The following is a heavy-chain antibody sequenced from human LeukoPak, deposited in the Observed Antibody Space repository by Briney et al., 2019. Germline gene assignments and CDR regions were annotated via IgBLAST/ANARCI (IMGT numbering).Heavy chain of an antibody. CDR3: AKDITGHNRGWYDY. CDR1: GFTFSNRA. Sequence: GGSLRLSCAASGFTFSNRAMSWVRQAPGKGLECVSAISGSGGSTYYADSVKGRFTISRDNSKNTLYLQMNSLRVEDTAVYYCAKDITGHNRGWYDYWGQGTLVTVSS. D-gene: IGHD6-19*01. V-gene: IGHV3-23*01. CDR2: ISGSGGST. J-gene: IGHJ4*02.